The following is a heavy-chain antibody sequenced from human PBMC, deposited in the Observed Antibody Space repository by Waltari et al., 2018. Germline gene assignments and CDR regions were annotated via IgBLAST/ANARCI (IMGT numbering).Heavy chain of an antibody. CDR2: IIPILGIA. Sequence: QVQLVQSGAEVKKPGSSVKVSCKASGGTFSSYAISWVRQAPGQGLEWNGRIIPILGIANYAQKCQVRVTITADKSTSTAYMELSSLRSEDTAVYYCARRLSQGSVGGFDPWGQGTLVTVSS. CDR1: GGTFSSYA. D-gene: IGHD1-26*01. V-gene: IGHV1-69*04. CDR3: ARRLSQGSVGGFDP. J-gene: IGHJ5*02.